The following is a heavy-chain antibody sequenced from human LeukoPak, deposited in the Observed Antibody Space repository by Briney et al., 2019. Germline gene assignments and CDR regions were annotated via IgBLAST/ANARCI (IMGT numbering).Heavy chain of an antibody. CDR3: TRAPYSNYVNLDY. CDR2: IRSKAFGGTS. Sequence: PGGSLRLSCKASTFTFADYAMSWVRQAPGKGLEWVGFIRSKAFGGTSEYAASVKGRLTISRDDSKSIVYLQMNSLKTEDTAVYYCTRAPYSNYVNLDYWGQGTLVTVSS. D-gene: IGHD4-11*01. CDR1: TFTFADYA. V-gene: IGHV3-49*04. J-gene: IGHJ4*02.